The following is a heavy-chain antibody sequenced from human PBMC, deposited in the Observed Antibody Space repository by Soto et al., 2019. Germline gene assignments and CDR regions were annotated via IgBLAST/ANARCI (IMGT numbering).Heavy chain of an antibody. CDR3: TTEQSADIVVVVAATGRKIDH. CDR2: IKSKTDGGTT. CDR1: GFTFSNAW. D-gene: IGHD2-15*01. J-gene: IGHJ4*02. Sequence: EVQLVESGGGLVKPGGSLRLSCAASGFTFSNAWMSWVRQAPGKGLEWVGRIKSKTDGGTTDYAAPVKGRFTISRNDSKNTLYLEMNRLKTGDTAVYYCTTEQSADIVVVVAATGRKIDHWGQGTLVPVSS. V-gene: IGHV3-15*01.